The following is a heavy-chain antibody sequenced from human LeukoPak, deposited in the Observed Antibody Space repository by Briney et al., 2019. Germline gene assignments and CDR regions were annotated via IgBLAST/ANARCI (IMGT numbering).Heavy chain of an antibody. D-gene: IGHD4-17*01. V-gene: IGHV7-4-1*02. CDR3: ARALSDYGIDY. CDR2: INTNTGNP. Sequence: ASVKVSCKASGYTFTSYDINWVRQATGQGLEWMGWINTNTGNPTYAQGFTGRFVFSLDTSVSTAYLQISSLKAEDTAVYYCARALSDYGIDYWGQGTLVTVSS. J-gene: IGHJ4*02. CDR1: GYTFTSYD.